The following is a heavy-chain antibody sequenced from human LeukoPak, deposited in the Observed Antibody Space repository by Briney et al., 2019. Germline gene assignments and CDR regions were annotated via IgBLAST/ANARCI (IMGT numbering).Heavy chain of an antibody. D-gene: IGHD3-22*01. CDR2: ISYDGSNK. CDR3: ANTPAPGGYYDSSGCDAFDI. CDR1: GFTFSSYG. J-gene: IGHJ3*02. Sequence: GGSLRLSCAASGFTFSSYGMHWVRQAPGKGLEWVAVISYDGSNKYYADSVKGRFTISRDNSKNTLYLQMNSLRAEDTAVYYCANTPAPGGYYDSSGCDAFDIWGQGTMVTVSS. V-gene: IGHV3-30*18.